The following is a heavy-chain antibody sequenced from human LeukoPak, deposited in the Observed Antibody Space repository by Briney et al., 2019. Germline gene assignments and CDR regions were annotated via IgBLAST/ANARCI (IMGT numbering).Heavy chain of an antibody. CDR1: GYTFTELS. Sequence: ASVKVSCKVSGYTFTELSMHWVRQAPGKGLEWMGGFDPEDGETIYAQKFQGRVTMTEDTSTDTAYMELSSLRSEDTAVYYCATDRPNYYDSSGSTLDYWGQGTLVTVSS. CDR2: FDPEDGET. V-gene: IGHV1-24*01. CDR3: ATDRPNYYDSSGSTLDY. D-gene: IGHD3-22*01. J-gene: IGHJ4*02.